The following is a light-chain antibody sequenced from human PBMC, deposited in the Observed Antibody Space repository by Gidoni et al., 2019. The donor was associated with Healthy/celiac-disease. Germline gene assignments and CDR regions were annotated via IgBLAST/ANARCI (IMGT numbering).Light chain of an antibody. CDR2: GAS. CDR1: QSVSSN. CDR3: QQYNNWPPGT. Sequence: EIVMTQSPATLSVTPGERATLSCRASQSVSSNLAWYQQKPGQAPRLLNYGASTRATGIPARVSGSGSGTEFTLTISSLQSEDFAVYYCQQYNNWPPGTFGQGTKVEIK. J-gene: IGKJ1*01. V-gene: IGKV3-15*01.